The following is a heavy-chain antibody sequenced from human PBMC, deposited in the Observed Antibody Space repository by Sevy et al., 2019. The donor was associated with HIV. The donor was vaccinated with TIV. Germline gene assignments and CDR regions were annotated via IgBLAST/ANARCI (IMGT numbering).Heavy chain of an antibody. CDR2: IKPDGSDK. V-gene: IGHV3-7*04. CDR1: GFIFSAYW. CDR3: AKETFGRFDS. D-gene: IGHD1-26*01. J-gene: IGHJ4*02. Sequence: GGSLRLSCAASGFIFSAYWINWVRQAPGKGLEWVANIKPDGSDKHYVDSAEGRFTISRDNAKNSLYLQMNSLRVEDTAMYSCAKETFGRFDSWGQGTLVTVSS.